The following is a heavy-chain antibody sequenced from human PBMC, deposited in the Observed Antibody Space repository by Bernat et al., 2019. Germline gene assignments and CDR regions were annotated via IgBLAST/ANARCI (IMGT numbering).Heavy chain of an antibody. D-gene: IGHD3-22*01. V-gene: IGHV3-15*01. Sequence: EVQLVESGGGLVKPGGSLRFSCAASGFTFSNAWMSWVRQAPGKGLEWVGRIKSKVDGGTRDYAAPVKGRFTISRDDSKNTLYLQMNSLKTEDTAVYYCTTLHYDQQDGFDMWGQGTMVTVSS. J-gene: IGHJ3*02. CDR3: TTLHYDQQDGFDM. CDR1: GFTFSNAW. CDR2: IKSKVDGGTR.